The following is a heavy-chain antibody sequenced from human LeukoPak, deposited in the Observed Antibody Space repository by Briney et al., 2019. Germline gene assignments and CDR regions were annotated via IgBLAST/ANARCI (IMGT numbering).Heavy chain of an antibody. CDR2: ISYDGSNK. D-gene: IGHD4-17*01. J-gene: IGHJ4*02. CDR1: GFTFSSYG. Sequence: GGSLRLSCAASGFTFSSYGMHWVRQAPGKGLEWVAVISYDGSNKYYADSVKGRFTISRDNSKNTLYLQMNSLRAEDTAVYYCAKDFWSQPRDYGDYSYFDYWGQGTLVTVSS. CDR3: AKDFWSQPRDYGDYSYFDY. V-gene: IGHV3-30*18.